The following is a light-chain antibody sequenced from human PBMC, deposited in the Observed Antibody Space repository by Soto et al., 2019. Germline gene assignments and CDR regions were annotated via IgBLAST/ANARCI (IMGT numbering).Light chain of an antibody. CDR3: GSFTTSRIWV. V-gene: IGLV2-14*01. CDR2: GVN. J-gene: IGLJ3*02. Sequence: QSVLTQPASVSGSPGQSITVSCTGSSSDFGDDKYVSWYQQQPGKGPNLLIYGVNSRPSGISNRFSGSKSGNTASLTISGLQDEDEAEYFCGSFTTSRIWVFGGGTKLTVL. CDR1: SSDFGDDKY.